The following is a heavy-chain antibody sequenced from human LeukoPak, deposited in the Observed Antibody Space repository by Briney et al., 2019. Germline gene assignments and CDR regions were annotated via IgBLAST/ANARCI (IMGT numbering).Heavy chain of an antibody. D-gene: IGHD3-22*01. CDR3: AKLGSSGHPGAFDI. Sequence: PGGSLRLSCAASGFTFSSYAMSWVRQVPGKGLEWVSVISGSGDNTYYADSVKGRFTISRDNSKNMLYLQMNSLRAEDTAVYYCAKLGSSGHPGAFDIWGQGTMVTVSS. CDR2: ISGSGDNT. J-gene: IGHJ3*02. V-gene: IGHV3-23*01. CDR1: GFTFSSYA.